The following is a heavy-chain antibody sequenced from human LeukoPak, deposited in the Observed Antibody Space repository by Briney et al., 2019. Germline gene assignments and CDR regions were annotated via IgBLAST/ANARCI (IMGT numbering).Heavy chain of an antibody. Sequence: GRSLRLSCAASGFTFSDYGMHWVRQAPGKGLEWVAVIWYDGSNKDYAESVKGRFTISRDNSKNTLYLQMNSLRAEDTAVYYCAGDYNPYYYGSGSYSPIDYWGQGTLVTVSS. CDR2: IWYDGSNK. J-gene: IGHJ4*02. CDR1: GFTFSDYG. CDR3: AGDYNPYYYGSGSYSPIDY. D-gene: IGHD3-10*01. V-gene: IGHV3-33*08.